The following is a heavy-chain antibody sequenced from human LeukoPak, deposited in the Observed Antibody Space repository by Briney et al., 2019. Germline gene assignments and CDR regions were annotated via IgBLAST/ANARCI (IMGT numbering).Heavy chain of an antibody. Sequence: SVKVSCKASGGSFSSYAIRWVRQAPGKGLEWMGGIIPIFGTENYAQKFQGRVTITADESTSTAYMELSSLRSEDTAVYYCALRRYCSGGSCYSGNYWGQGTLVTVSS. CDR2: IIPIFGTE. CDR1: GGSFSSYA. D-gene: IGHD2-15*01. V-gene: IGHV1-69*13. J-gene: IGHJ4*02. CDR3: ALRRYCSGGSCYSGNY.